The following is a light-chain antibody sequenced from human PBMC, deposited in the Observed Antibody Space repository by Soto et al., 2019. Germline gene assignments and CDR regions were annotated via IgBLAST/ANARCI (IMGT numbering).Light chain of an antibody. Sequence: QSVLTQPASVSGSPGQSITISCTGTSSDVGGYNSVSWYQQHPGKATKLIHYDVTDRPSGVSYRFSGSKSGNTASLTIFGLQAADEADYFCSSFTSSMTNVFGSGTKVTVL. J-gene: IGLJ1*01. CDR2: DVT. CDR1: SSDVGGYNS. V-gene: IGLV2-14*01. CDR3: SSFTSSMTNV.